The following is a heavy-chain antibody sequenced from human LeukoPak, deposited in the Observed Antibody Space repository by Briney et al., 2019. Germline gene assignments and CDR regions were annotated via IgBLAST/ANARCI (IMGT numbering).Heavy chain of an antibody. V-gene: IGHV3-30-3*01. CDR1: GFTFSSYA. J-gene: IGHJ4*02. CDR3: ARDMGELLYYFDY. CDR2: ISYDGSNK. D-gene: IGHD1-26*01. Sequence: PGRSLRLSCAASGFTFSSYAMHWVRQAPGKGLEWVAVISYDGSNKYYADSVKGRFTISRDNSKNTLYLQMSSLRAEDTAVYYCARDMGELLYYFDYWGQGTLVTVSS.